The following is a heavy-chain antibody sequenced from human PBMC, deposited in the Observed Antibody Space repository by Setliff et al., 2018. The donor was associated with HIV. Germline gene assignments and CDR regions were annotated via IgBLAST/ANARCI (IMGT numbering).Heavy chain of an antibody. D-gene: IGHD3-22*01. J-gene: IGHJ5*02. CDR1: GYTFTSYY. CDR3: ARGFSVYSSLDPLLNWFDP. V-gene: IGHV1-3*01. CDR2: INAGNGNT. Sequence: ASVKVSCKASGYTFTSYYMHWVRQAPGQRLEWMGWINAGNGNTKYSQKFQGRVTITGDTSASTAYMELSSLRSEDTAVYYCARGFSVYSSLDPLLNWFDPWGQGTLVTVSS.